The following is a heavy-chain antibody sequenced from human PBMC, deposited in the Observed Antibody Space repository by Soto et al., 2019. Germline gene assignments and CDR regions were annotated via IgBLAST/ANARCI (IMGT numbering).Heavy chain of an antibody. CDR2: INGSAGST. J-gene: IGHJ4*02. D-gene: IGHD2-15*01. CDR1: GYTFTNYY. Sequence: QVQLVQSGAEVKKPGASVKISCKASGYTFTNYYMHWVRQAPGQGLEWMGIINGSAGSTSYAQRFQGRVTMTRDTSTSTVYMEVSSLRSEDTDVYYCARTFCGGSCYYIPWGYYFDLWGQGTLVTVSP. V-gene: IGHV1-46*01. CDR3: ARTFCGGSCYYIPWGYYFDL.